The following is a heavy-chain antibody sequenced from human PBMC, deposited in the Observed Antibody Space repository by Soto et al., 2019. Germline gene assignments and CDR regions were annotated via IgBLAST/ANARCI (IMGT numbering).Heavy chain of an antibody. D-gene: IGHD1-26*01. J-gene: IGHJ6*02. V-gene: IGHV1-18*01. CDR2: ISAYNGNT. Sequence: QVQLVQSGAEVKKPGASVKVSCKASGYTFTSYGISWVRQAPGQGLEWMGWISAYNGNTNYAQKLQGRVTMTTDTPSSAAYMELTSLRSDDTAVYYCARVALLKLYYYYGMDVWGQGTTVTLSS. CDR1: GYTFTSYG. CDR3: ARVALLKLYYYYGMDV.